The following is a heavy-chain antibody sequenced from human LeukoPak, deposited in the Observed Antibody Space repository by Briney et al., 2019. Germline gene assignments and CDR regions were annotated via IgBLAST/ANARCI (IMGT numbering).Heavy chain of an antibody. CDR1: GFSLSTSRVG. V-gene: IGHV2-5*05. J-gene: IGHJ4*02. Sequence: SGPTLVKPTQTLTLTCSFSGFSLSTSRVGVGWIRQPPGKALEWLALIYWDDDRRYGPSLKSRLTISKDTSKNQVVLTMTHMDPVDTATYYCAGRTYATLKIDYWGQGTLVTVSS. CDR2: IYWDDDR. CDR3: AGRTYATLKIDY. D-gene: IGHD2-8*01.